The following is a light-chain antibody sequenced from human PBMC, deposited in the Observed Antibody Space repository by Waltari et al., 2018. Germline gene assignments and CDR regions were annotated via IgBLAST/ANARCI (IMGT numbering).Light chain of an antibody. CDR1: QSVRPN. CDR3: QQYNNWPPWT. CDR2: GAS. J-gene: IGKJ1*01. V-gene: IGKV3-15*01. Sequence: EVVMTQSPATLSVSPGEGATVSCRASQSVRPNVAWYQQTPGQAPRRLIYGASTRAPGIPDRFSGSGSGTEFILTISSLQSEDFAVYYCQQYNNWPPWTFGQGTKVEIK.